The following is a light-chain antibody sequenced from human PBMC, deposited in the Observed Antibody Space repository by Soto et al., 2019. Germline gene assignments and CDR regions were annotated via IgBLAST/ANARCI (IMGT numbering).Light chain of an antibody. CDR3: QPSYNNPIT. Sequence: DIQMTQSPSSLSVSVGDRVTISCRPSQIIGNFLNWYQQKPGEAPKLLIYGASILQGGVPLRFSGSGSLTNFSLTISSVQPEDFASYFCQPSYNNPITFGQGTRLEIK. CDR2: GAS. CDR1: QIIGNF. V-gene: IGKV1-39*01. J-gene: IGKJ5*01.